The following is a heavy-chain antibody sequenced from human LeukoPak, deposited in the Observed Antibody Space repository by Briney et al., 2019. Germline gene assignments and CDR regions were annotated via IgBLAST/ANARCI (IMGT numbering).Heavy chain of an antibody. CDR1: GYTFTGYY. J-gene: IGHJ3*02. CDR2: INPSGGST. CDR3: ARVHYDSSDSVYDAFDI. V-gene: IGHV1-46*03. Sequence: ASVKVSCKGSGYTFTGYYMHWVRQAPGQGLEWMGIINPSGGSTSYAQKFQGRVTMTRDTSTSTVYMELSSLRSEDTAVYYCARVHYDSSDSVYDAFDIWGQGTMVTVSS. D-gene: IGHD3-22*01.